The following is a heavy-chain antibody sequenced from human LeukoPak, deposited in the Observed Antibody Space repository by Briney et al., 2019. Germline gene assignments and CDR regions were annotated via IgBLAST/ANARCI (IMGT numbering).Heavy chain of an antibody. J-gene: IGHJ4*02. V-gene: IGHV1-58*01. CDR2: IVVGSGNT. Sequence: GTSVKVSCKASGFTFTSSAVQWVRQARGQRLEWIGWIVVGSGNTNYAQKFQERVTITRDMSTSTAYMELSSLRSEGTAVYYCAREGYCSGGSCYFFDYWGQGTLVTVSS. CDR1: GFTFTSSA. CDR3: AREGYCSGGSCYFFDY. D-gene: IGHD2-15*01.